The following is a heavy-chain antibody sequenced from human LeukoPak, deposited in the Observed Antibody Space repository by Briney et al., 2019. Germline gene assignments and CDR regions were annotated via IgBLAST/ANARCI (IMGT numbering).Heavy chain of an antibody. CDR3: ARDRTHYYGSGKFDY. V-gene: IGHV1-2*02. CDR1: GYTFTDYY. CDR2: INPNSGGT. D-gene: IGHD3-10*01. J-gene: IGHJ4*02. Sequence: ASVKVSCKASGYTFTDYYIHWVRQAPGQGLEWMGWINPNSGGTNYARNFQGRVTMTRDTSISTAYMELSRLRSDDTAVYYCARDRTHYYGSGKFDYWGQGTLVTVSS.